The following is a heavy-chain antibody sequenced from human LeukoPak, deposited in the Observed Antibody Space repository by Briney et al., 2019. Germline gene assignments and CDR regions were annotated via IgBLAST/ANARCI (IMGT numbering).Heavy chain of an antibody. J-gene: IGHJ3*02. CDR3: AREPAYGALDI. Sequence: GGSLRLSCEASGFTFSNTSMSWVRQAPGKGLEWVAIINPDGCQGSYVDSVKGRFASSRDNALKSLFLQMNSLSAEDTAVYYCAREPAYGALDIWGQGTTVTVSS. V-gene: IGHV3-7*01. CDR1: GFTFSNTS. CDR2: INPDGCQG. D-gene: IGHD2-21*01.